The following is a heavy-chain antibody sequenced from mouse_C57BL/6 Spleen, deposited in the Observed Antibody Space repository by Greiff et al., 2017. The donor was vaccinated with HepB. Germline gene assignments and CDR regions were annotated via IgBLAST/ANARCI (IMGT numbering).Heavy chain of an antibody. CDR1: GYAFSSSW. CDR3: ARYGSSYWYFDV. J-gene: IGHJ1*03. Sequence: QVQLQQSEPELVKPGASVKISCKASGYAFSSSWMNWVKQRPGKGLEWIGRIYPGDGDTNYNGKFKGKATLTADKSSSTAYMQLSSLTSEDSAVYFCARYGSSYWYFDVWGTGTTVTVSS. D-gene: IGHD1-1*01. CDR2: IYPGDGDT. V-gene: IGHV1-82*01.